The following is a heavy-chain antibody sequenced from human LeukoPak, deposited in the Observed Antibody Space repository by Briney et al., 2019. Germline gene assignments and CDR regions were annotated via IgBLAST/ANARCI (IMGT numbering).Heavy chain of an antibody. CDR1: GFTFSNAW. D-gene: IGHD6-13*01. Sequence: PGGSLRLSCSASGFTFSNAWMSWVHQAPGKGLEWVGRIKSKTDGGTTDYAAPVKGRFTISRADSKNTLYLQMNSLKTEDTAVYHCTTVRAAAGTDYYSGMDVWGQGTTVTVSS. V-gene: IGHV3-15*01. CDR2: IKSKTDGGTT. CDR3: TTVRAAAGTDYYSGMDV. J-gene: IGHJ6*02.